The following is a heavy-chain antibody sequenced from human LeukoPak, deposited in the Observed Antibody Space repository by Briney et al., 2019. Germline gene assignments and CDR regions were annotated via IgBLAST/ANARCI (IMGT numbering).Heavy chain of an antibody. CDR3: ARVGESYDILTGPFDY. J-gene: IGHJ4*02. Sequence: NPGGSLRLSCAGSGFTFSSYTMNWVRQAPGKGLEWVSSITSSNNHIYYADSVKGRFTICRDNAKNSLYLQMNSLRGEDTSVYYCARVGESYDILTGPFDYWGQGTLVTVSS. CDR2: ITSSNNHI. CDR1: GFTFSSYT. V-gene: IGHV3-21*01. D-gene: IGHD3-9*01.